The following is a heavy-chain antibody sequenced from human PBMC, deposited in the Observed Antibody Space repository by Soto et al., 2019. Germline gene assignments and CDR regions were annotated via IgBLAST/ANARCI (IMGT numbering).Heavy chain of an antibody. CDR1: GGSISSYY. CDR3: ARHYTREIYDFWSGDYPSGAFDI. D-gene: IGHD3-3*01. CDR2: IYYSGST. Sequence: SETLSLTCTVSGGSISSYYWSWFRQPPGKGLEWIGYIYYSGSTNYNPSLKSRVTISVDTSKNQFSLKLSSVTAADTAVYYCARHYTREIYDFWSGDYPSGAFDIWGQGTMVTVSS. J-gene: IGHJ3*02. V-gene: IGHV4-59*08.